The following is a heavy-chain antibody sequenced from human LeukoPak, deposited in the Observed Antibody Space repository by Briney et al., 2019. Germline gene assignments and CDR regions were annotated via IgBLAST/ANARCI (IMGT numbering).Heavy chain of an antibody. Sequence: ASVKVSCKASGYTFTSYYMHWVRQAPGQGLEWMGWINPNSGGTNYAQKFQGRVTMTRDMSTSTVYMELSSLRSEDTAVYYCARGGCGGDCYLYQYFQHWGQGTLVTVSS. D-gene: IGHD2-21*02. J-gene: IGHJ1*01. CDR3: ARGGCGGDCYLYQYFQH. CDR1: GYTFTSYY. V-gene: IGHV1-2*02. CDR2: INPNSGGT.